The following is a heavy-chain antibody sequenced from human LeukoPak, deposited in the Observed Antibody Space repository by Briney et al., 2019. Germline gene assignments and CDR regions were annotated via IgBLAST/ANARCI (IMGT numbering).Heavy chain of an antibody. J-gene: IGHJ6*03. CDR3: ARVNGNYAFYMDV. Sequence: GASVKVSCKASGYTFTSYGIIWVRQAPGQGLEWMGWISPYSGNTNYAQNLQGRVTMTTDTSTSTAYMELRSLRSDDTAMYYCARVNGNYAFYMDVWGKGTTVTVSS. CDR1: GYTFTSYG. CDR2: ISPYSGNT. V-gene: IGHV1-18*01. D-gene: IGHD1-26*01.